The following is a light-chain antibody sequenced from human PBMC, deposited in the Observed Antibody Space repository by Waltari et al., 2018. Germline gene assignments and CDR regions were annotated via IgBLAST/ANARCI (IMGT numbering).Light chain of an antibody. CDR2: EVT. CDR1: SSDVGNYDL. CDR3: CSYAGLGIYV. J-gene: IGLJ1*01. Sequence: QSGLTQPASVSGSPGQSITMSCTGTSSDVGNYDLVSWYQQYPGKAPKLMVYEVTRRSSGVSDRFSGSKSGKTASLTIYGLQSEDEADYYCCSYAGLGIYVFGTGTKVTVL. V-gene: IGLV2-23*02.